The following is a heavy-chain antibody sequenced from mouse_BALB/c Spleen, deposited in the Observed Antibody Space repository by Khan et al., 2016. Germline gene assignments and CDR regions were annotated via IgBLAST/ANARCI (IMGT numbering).Heavy chain of an antibody. J-gene: IGHJ4*01. CDR1: GFIFNNYG. Sequence: EVELVESGGDLVKPGGSLKLSCAASGFIFNNYGMSWVRQTPDKRLEWVATITSGGSYTYCLDSVKGRFTFSRDNAKHTLYLQMSSLKSEDTAMYYCARQRDYYAMDYWGQGTSVTVSS. CDR2: ITSGGSYT. V-gene: IGHV5-6*01. CDR3: ARQRDYYAMDY.